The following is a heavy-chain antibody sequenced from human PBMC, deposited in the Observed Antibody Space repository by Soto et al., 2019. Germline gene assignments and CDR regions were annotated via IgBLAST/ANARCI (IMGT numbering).Heavy chain of an antibody. Sequence: EVQLVESGGGLVKPGGSLRLSCAASGFTFSSYSMNWVRQAPGKGLEWVSSISSSSSYIYYADSVKGRFTISRDNAKKSLYLQMNSLRAEDTAVYYYAKDLGKTSSWPADWGQGTLVTVSS. CDR2: ISSSSSYI. CDR1: GFTFSSYS. J-gene: IGHJ4*02. D-gene: IGHD6-19*01. V-gene: IGHV3-21*01. CDR3: AKDLGKTSSWPAD.